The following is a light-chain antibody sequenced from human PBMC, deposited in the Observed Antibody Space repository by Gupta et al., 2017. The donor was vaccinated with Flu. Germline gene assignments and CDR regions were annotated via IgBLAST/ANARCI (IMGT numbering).Light chain of an antibody. CDR2: WAS. V-gene: IGKV4-1*01. CDR3: QQYYSTPGM. Sequence: DLVMTQSPDSLAVSLGERATINCKSSQSVLYSANNKNYLAWYQQKPGQSPKLLIYWASTRESGVPDRFSGSGSGADFTLTISSLHAEDVAVYYCQQYYSTPGMFGQGTKVEI. CDR1: QSVLYSANNKNY. J-gene: IGKJ1*01.